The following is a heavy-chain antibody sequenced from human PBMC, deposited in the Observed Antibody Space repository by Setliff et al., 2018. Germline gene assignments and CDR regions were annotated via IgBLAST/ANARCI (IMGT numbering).Heavy chain of an antibody. V-gene: IGHV3-11*06. D-gene: IGHD3-22*01. CDR1: GFTFSDYY. CDR2: ISSSSSSYT. Sequence: PGGSLRLSCAASGFTFSDYYMSWIRQAPGKGLEWVSYISSSSSSYTNYADSVKGRFTISRDNAKNSLYLQMNSLRAEDTAVYYCARDLDYQYYYDSSGRDAFDIWGQGTMVTVSS. CDR3: ARDLDYQYYYDSSGRDAFDI. J-gene: IGHJ3*02.